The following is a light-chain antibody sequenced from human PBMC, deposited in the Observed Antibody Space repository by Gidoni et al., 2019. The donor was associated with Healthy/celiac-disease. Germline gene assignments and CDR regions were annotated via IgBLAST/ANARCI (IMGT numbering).Light chain of an antibody. J-gene: IGLJ2*01. V-gene: IGLV1-40*01. Sequence: QSVLTQPPSVSGAPGPRVTIPCTGSSSNIGAGYDVHWYQQLPGTAPKLLIYGNSNRPSGVPDRFSGSKSGTSASLANTGLQAEDEADYYCQSYDSSLSGGDVVFGGGTKLTVL. CDR2: GNS. CDR1: SSNIGAGYD. CDR3: QSYDSSLSGGDVV.